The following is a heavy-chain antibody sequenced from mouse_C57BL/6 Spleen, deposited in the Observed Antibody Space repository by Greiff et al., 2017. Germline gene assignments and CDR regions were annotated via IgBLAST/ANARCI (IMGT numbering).Heavy chain of an antibody. CDR1: GYTFTSYW. Sequence: QVQLKQPGAELVKPGASVKMSCKASGYTFTSYWITWVKQRPGQGLEWIGDIYPGSGSTNYNEKFKSKATLTVDTSSSTAYMQLSSLTSEDSAVYYCARGPYDYDVTSWFAYWGQGTLVTVSA. J-gene: IGHJ3*01. V-gene: IGHV1-55*01. D-gene: IGHD2-4*01. CDR2: IYPGSGST. CDR3: ARGPYDYDVTSWFAY.